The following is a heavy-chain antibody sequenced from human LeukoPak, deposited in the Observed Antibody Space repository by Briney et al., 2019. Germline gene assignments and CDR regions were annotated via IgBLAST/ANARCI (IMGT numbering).Heavy chain of an antibody. V-gene: IGHV3-30*18. CDR3: AKDRSGVARILDY. CDR2: ISYDGSNK. Sequence: GGSLRLSCAASGFTFSSYGMHWVRQAPGKGLEWVAVISYDGSNKYYADSVKGRFTISRDNSKNTLYLQMNSLRAEDTAVYYCAKDRSGVARILDYWGQGTLVTVSS. J-gene: IGHJ4*02. D-gene: IGHD5-12*01. CDR1: GFTFSSYG.